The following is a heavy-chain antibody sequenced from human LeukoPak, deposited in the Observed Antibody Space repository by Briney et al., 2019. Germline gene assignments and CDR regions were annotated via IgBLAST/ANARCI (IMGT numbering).Heavy chain of an antibody. J-gene: IGHJ6*03. CDR1: GGSINSYY. Sequence: SETLSLTCSVSGGSINSYYWNWIRQPPGKGLEWIGYIYYSGSTNYNPSLKSRVTISVDTSKNQFSLKLSSVTAADTAVYYCARGYYYYYMDVWGKGTTVTVSS. CDR2: IYYSGST. CDR3: ARGYYYYYMDV. V-gene: IGHV4-59*01.